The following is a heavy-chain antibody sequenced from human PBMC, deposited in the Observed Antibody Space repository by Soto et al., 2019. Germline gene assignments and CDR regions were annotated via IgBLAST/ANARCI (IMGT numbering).Heavy chain of an antibody. J-gene: IGHJ6*02. CDR1: GYTFTSYD. V-gene: IGHV1-8*01. Sequence: QVQLVQSGAEVKKPGASVKVSCKASGYTFTSYDIDWVRQATGQGLEWMGWMNPNSGNTGYAQKFRGRVTMTRNTSISTAYMELSSLRSEDTAVYYCARERTGTTSMDVWGQGTTVTVSS. D-gene: IGHD1-1*01. CDR2: MNPNSGNT. CDR3: ARERTGTTSMDV.